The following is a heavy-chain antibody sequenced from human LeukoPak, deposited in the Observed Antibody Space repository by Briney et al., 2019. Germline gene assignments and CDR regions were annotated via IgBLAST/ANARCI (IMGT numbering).Heavy chain of an antibody. CDR2: IYYSGST. CDR1: GGSISSSSYY. Sequence: SETLSLTCTVSGGSISSSSYYWGWIRQPPGKGLEWIGSIYYSGSTYYNPSLKSRVTISVDTSKNQFSPKLSSVTAADTAVYYCASHLLQDSSGYPPYYFDYWGQGTLVTVSS. D-gene: IGHD3-22*01. CDR3: ASHLLQDSSGYPPYYFDY. V-gene: IGHV4-39*01. J-gene: IGHJ4*02.